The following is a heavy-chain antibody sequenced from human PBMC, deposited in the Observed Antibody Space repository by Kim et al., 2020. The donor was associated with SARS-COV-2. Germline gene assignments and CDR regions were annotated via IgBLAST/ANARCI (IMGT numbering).Heavy chain of an antibody. CDR3: AKLTGHYPIDY. D-gene: IGHD3-10*01. V-gene: IGHV3-23*01. Sequence: GGSLRLSCVVSGFTFNTYAMNWVRQAPGKGLEWVSSFSGSDDATYYADSVRGRFITSRDSSKTTVYLQMDSLRVEDTAVYYCAKLTGHYPIDYWGRGTLVTVSS. CDR1: GFTFNTYA. CDR2: FSGSDDAT. J-gene: IGHJ4*02.